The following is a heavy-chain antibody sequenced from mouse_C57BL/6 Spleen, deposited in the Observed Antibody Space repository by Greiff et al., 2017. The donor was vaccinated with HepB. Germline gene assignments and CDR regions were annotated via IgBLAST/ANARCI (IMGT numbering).Heavy chain of an antibody. D-gene: IGHD1-1*01. J-gene: IGHJ4*01. Sequence: DVQLQESGPELVKPGASVKIPCKASGYTFTDYNMDWVKQSHGKSLEWIGDINPNNGGTIYNQKFKGKATLTVDKSSSTAYMELRSLTSEDTAVYYCARRVNYGSSYDAMDYWGQGTSVTVSS. CDR1: GYTFTDYN. CDR2: INPNNGGT. CDR3: ARRVNYGSSYDAMDY. V-gene: IGHV1-18*01.